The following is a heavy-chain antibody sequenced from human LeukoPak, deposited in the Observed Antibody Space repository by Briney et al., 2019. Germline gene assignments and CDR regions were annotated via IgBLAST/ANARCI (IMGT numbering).Heavy chain of an antibody. Sequence: GASVKISCKASGYTFTSYDINWVRQATGQGLEWMGWMNPNSGNTGYAQRFQGRVTMTRNTSISTAYMELSSLRSEDTAVYYCARGRRGIRTLGYWGQGTLVTVSS. CDR2: MNPNSGNT. J-gene: IGHJ4*02. CDR3: ARGRRGIRTLGY. D-gene: IGHD1-26*01. V-gene: IGHV1-8*01. CDR1: GYTFTSYD.